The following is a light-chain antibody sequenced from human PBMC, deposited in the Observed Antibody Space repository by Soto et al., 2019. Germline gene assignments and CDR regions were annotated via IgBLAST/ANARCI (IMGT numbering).Light chain of an antibody. CDR1: QSVSSSY. CDR3: QQRQYWPPIT. J-gene: IGKJ5*01. Sequence: EIVLTQSPGTLSLSHGERATLSCRASQSVSSSYLAWYQQKPGQAPRLLIYDASNRATGIPARFTGSGSGTDFNLTISTLEPEDFAVYYCQQRQYWPPITFGQGTRLEI. V-gene: IGKV3D-20*02. CDR2: DAS.